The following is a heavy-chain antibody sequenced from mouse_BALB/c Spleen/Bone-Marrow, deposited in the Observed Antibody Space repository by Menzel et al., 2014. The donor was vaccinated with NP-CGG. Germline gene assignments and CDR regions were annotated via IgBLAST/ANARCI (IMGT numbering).Heavy chain of an antibody. D-gene: IGHD2-3*01. CDR2: INPSNGRT. CDR3: ARYDGPAWFAY. J-gene: IGHJ3*01. V-gene: IGHV1S81*02. Sequence: VQLQQSGAELVKPRASVRLSCKASGYSFTTYWIHWVKQRPGQGLEWIGEINPSNGRTNYNEKFKSKATLTVDKSSSTAYMQRSRLTSEDSAVYYCARYDGPAWFAYWGQGTLVTVSA. CDR1: GYSFTTYW.